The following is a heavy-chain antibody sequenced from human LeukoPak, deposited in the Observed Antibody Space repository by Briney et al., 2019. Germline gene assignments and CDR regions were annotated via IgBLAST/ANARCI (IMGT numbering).Heavy chain of an antibody. J-gene: IGHJ4*02. CDR3: ARGLIVVVTAILY. Sequence: GGSLRLSRAASGFTFSSYGMHWVRQAPGKGLEWVAFIRYDGSNKYYAASVKGRFTISRDNSKNTLYLQMNSLRAEDTAVYYCARGLIVVVTAILYWGQGTLVTVSS. CDR2: IRYDGSNK. V-gene: IGHV3-30*02. CDR1: GFTFSSYG. D-gene: IGHD2-21*02.